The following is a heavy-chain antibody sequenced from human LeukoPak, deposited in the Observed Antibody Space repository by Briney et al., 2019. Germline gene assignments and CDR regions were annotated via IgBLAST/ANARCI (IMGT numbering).Heavy chain of an antibody. Sequence: PGGSLRLSCAASGFIVSSNDMSWVRQAPGKGLEWVSVIYTDATTYYADSVKGRFTISRDNSKNTLYLQMNSLRAEDTAVYYCAKDASPDTAMVTDYYYYTDVWGKGTTVTVSS. CDR2: IYTDATT. D-gene: IGHD5-18*01. CDR3: AKDASPDTAMVTDYYYYTDV. CDR1: GFIVSSND. J-gene: IGHJ6*03. V-gene: IGHV3-53*05.